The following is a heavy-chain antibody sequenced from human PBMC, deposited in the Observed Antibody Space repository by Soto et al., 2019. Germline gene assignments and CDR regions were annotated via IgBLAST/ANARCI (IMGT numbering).Heavy chain of an antibody. Sequence: VGSLRLSCAASGFPFSMSAMTWVRQAPGKGLEWVSTTGLNGRTTYYADSVKDRFTVSRDNTKNTLELSSLRSEDTAVYYCARERSPSMGATVQPWFDPWGQGTLVTVSS. CDR3: ARERSPSMGATVQPWFDP. CDR2: TGLNGRTT. CDR1: GFPFSMSA. J-gene: IGHJ5*02. D-gene: IGHD1-26*01. V-gene: IGHV3-23*01.